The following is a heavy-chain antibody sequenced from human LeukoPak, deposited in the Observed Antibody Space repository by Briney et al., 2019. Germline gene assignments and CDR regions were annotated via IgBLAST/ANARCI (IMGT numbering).Heavy chain of an antibody. V-gene: IGHV5-51*01. Sequence: GESLKISCKGSGYSFTSYWIGWVRQMPGKGLEWMGSIYPIDSDTRYNPSFEGQVTVSVDRSISTAYLQWSSLRAEDTAVYYCAAKEYCGGDCDGDYWGQGTLVTVSS. CDR3: AAKEYCGGDCDGDY. J-gene: IGHJ4*02. CDR1: GYSFTSYW. D-gene: IGHD2-21*02. CDR2: IYPIDSDT.